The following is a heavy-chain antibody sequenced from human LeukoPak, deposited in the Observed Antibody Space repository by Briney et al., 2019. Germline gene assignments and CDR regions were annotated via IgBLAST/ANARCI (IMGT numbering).Heavy chain of an antibody. V-gene: IGHV1-18*01. J-gene: IGHJ4*02. CDR2: ISVYNGNT. CDR1: GYTFTIYE. CDR3: ARSEVGALVDY. D-gene: IGHD1-26*01. Sequence: GASVKVSFKASGYTFTIYEITWVRQAPGQGLEWMGWISVYNGNTKYAQKVEGRVTMTTDRSTSTAYMELRSLRSDDTAVYYCARSEVGALVDYWGQGTLVTVSS.